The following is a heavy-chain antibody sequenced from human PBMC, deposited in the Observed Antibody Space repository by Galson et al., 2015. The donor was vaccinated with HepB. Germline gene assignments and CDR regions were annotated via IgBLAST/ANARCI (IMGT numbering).Heavy chain of an antibody. CDR2: ISYDGSNK. J-gene: IGHJ4*02. V-gene: IGHV3-30-3*01. CDR3: ARELGYYDSSGYYQYYFDY. D-gene: IGHD3-22*01. CDR1: GFTFSSYA. Sequence: SLRLSCAASGFTFSSYAMHWVRQAPGKGLEWVAVISYDGSNKYYADSVKGRFTISRDNSKNTLYLQMNSLRAEDTAVYYCARELGYYDSSGYYQYYFDYWGQGTLVTVSS.